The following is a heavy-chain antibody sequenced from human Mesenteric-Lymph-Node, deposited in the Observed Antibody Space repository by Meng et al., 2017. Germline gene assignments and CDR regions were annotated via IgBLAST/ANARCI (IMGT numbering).Heavy chain of an antibody. D-gene: IGHD2-21*01. J-gene: IGHJ4*02. V-gene: IGHV3-23*01. CDR1: GFTFSSYA. CDR2: ISGSGGST. CDR3: ARDTPYCGGSIPCYIFDF. Sequence: GESLKISCAASGFTFSSYAMSWVRQAPGKGLEWVSAISGSGGSTYYADSVKGRFTISRDNSKNTLYLQMNSLRAEDTAVYYCARDTPYCGGSIPCYIFDFRGQGTLVTVSS.